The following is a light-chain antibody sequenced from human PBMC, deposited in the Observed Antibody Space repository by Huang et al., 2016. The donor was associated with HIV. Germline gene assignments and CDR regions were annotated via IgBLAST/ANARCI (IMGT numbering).Light chain of an antibody. V-gene: IGKV3-11*01. J-gene: IGKJ5*01. CDR2: DAS. CDR1: QSISNY. Sequence: EIVLTQSPATLSVSPGERATLSCRASQSISNYLAWYQQKPGQAPRLLIYDASNRVTGIPARFSGSGSGTDCSLTISSLEPEDFAVYFCQQRGNWPITFGQGTRLEIK. CDR3: QQRGNWPIT.